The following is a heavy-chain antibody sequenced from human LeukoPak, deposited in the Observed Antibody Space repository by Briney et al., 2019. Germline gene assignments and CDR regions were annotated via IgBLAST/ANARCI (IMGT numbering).Heavy chain of an antibody. Sequence: SETLSLTCAVYGESFSGYYWSWIRRPPGKGLEWIGEINHSGSTNYNPSLKSRVTISVDTSKIQFSLKLNSVTAADRAVYYCARVSGYCGGDDCSSVSLFYYGMDVWGQGTTVTLSS. V-gene: IGHV4-34*01. CDR1: GESFSGYY. D-gene: IGHD2-21*01. CDR3: ARVSGYCGGDDCSSVSLFYYGMDV. CDR2: INHSGST. J-gene: IGHJ6*02.